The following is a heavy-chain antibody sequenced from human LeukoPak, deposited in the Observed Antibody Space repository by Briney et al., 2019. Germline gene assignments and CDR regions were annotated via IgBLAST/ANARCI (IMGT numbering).Heavy chain of an antibody. CDR1: GSIFTSYW. Sequence: GASLQIPCQGSGSIFTSYWIGWVRQLPGKGLEWMGIIYPGDSDTRYSPSFQGQVTISADKSISTAYLQWSSLKASDTAMYYCARLYDFWSGSGHAFDIWGQGTMATVSS. V-gene: IGHV5-51*01. J-gene: IGHJ3*02. CDR3: ARLYDFWSGSGHAFDI. D-gene: IGHD3-3*01. CDR2: IYPGDSDT.